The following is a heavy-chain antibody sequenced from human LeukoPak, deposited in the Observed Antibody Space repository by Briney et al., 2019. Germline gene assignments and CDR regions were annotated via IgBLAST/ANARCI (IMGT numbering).Heavy chain of an antibody. Sequence: ASVKVSCKASGGTFSSYAISWVRQAPGQGLEWMGGIIPIFGTANYAQKFQGRVTITADESTSTAYMELSSLRSEDTAVYYCARSGDIVATITTIDYWGQGTLVTVSS. D-gene: IGHD5-12*01. CDR3: ARSGDIVATITTIDY. V-gene: IGHV1-69*13. CDR1: GGTFSSYA. CDR2: IIPIFGTA. J-gene: IGHJ4*02.